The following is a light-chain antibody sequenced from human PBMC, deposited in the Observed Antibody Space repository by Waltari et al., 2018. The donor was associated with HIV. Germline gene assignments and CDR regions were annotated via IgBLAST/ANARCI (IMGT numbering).Light chain of an antibody. CDR3: HQYNTYPFT. J-gene: IGKJ3*01. CDR1: QGISDY. CDR2: AAS. Sequence: DIQMTQSPSSLSASIGDRVTITCRASQGISDYLAWFQEKPGKAPKSLIYAASNLQSGAPSRFSGSGTGTDFILTIRSLQPEDSATYYCHQYNTYPFTFGPGTKVDI. V-gene: IGKV1-16*01.